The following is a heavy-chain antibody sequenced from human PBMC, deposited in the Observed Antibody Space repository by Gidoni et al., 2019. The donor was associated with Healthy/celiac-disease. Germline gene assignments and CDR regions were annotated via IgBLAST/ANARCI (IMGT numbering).Heavy chain of an antibody. CDR3: AKMSGSGWYRGYVQH. CDR2: ISGSGGST. D-gene: IGHD6-19*01. CDR1: GFPFSSYA. Sequence: EVQLLESGGGLVQPGGSLRLSCAASGFPFSSYAMSWVRQAPGKGLEWVSAISGSGGSTCYADSVKGRFTISRDNSKNTLYLQMNSLRAEDTAVYYCAKMSGSGWYRGYVQHWGQGTLVTVSS. J-gene: IGHJ1*01. V-gene: IGHV3-23*01.